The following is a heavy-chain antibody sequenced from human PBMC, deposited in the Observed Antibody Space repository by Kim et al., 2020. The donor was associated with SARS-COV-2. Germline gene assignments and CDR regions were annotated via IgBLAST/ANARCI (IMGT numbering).Heavy chain of an antibody. J-gene: IGHJ1*01. Sequence: GGSLRLSCAASGFTFSNYAMSWVRQAQGEGLEWVSAVSTSGGSTFYADSVKGRLTISRDNSKNTLYLQMNSLTAEDPAVYYCAKWSPRRSVAAAGQYWG. D-gene: IGHD6-13*01. CDR2: VSTSGGST. CDR1: GFTFSNYA. V-gene: IGHV3-23*01. CDR3: AKWSPRRSVAAAGQY.